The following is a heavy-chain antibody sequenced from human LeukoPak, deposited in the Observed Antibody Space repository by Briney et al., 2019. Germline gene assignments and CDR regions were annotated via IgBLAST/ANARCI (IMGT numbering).Heavy chain of an antibody. CDR1: GFTFSAFW. CDR2: IYSDGSVT. CDR3: ARGSGYGVFDS. D-gene: IGHD5-12*01. V-gene: IGHV3-74*01. Sequence: GGSLRLSCAASGFTFSAFWMHWVRQAPGKGLVWVSDIYSDGSVTAHADSVKGRFTISRDNAKNTLYLQMNSLRAEDTAVYYCARGSGYGVFDSWGQGTLVTVSS. J-gene: IGHJ4*02.